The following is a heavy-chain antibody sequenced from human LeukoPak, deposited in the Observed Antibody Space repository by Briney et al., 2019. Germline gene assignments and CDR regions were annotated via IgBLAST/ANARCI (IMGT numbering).Heavy chain of an antibody. CDR2: IYSGGST. J-gene: IGHJ4*02. Sequence: GGSLRLSCAASGFTVSSNYMSWVRQAPGKGLEWVSVIYSGGSTYYADSVKGRFTISRHNSKNTLYLQMNSLRAEDTAVYYCAASYYYDSSGYYDYWGQGTLVTVSS. CDR3: AASYYYDSSGYYDY. CDR1: GFTVSSNY. D-gene: IGHD3-22*01. V-gene: IGHV3-53*04.